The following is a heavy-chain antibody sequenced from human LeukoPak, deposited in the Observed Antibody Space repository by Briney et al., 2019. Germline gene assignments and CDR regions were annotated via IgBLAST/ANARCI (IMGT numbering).Heavy chain of an antibody. CDR2: TYYRSKWYN. V-gene: IGHV6-1*01. CDR1: GDRVSSNCAA. J-gene: IGHJ4*02. CDR3: ARELDSISRTLFDY. Sequence: SQTLSLTCAISGDRVSSNCAAWNWIRQSPSRGLEWLGRTYYRSKWYNDYAVSVKSRITINPDTSKNQFSLQPNSVTPEDTAVYYCARELDSISRTLFDYWGQGTLVTVSS. D-gene: IGHD6-13*01.